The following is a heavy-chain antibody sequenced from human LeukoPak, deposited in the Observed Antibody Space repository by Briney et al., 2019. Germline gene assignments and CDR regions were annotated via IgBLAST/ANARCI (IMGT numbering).Heavy chain of an antibody. D-gene: IGHD3-10*01. V-gene: IGHV4-59*01. Sequence: PSETLSLTCTVSGGSISSYYWSWIRQPPGKGLEWIGYIYYSGSANYNPSLKGRVTISVDTSKNQFSLKLSSVTAADTAVYYCARGGRFGGHDAFDIWGQGTMVTVSS. CDR1: GGSISSYY. CDR3: ARGGRFGGHDAFDI. J-gene: IGHJ3*02. CDR2: IYYSGSA.